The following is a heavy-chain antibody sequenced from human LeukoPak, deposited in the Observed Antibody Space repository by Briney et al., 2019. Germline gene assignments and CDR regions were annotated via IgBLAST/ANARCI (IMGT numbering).Heavy chain of an antibody. CDR2: INPNSGGT. CDR3: ARGGVRTAASSLGY. D-gene: IGHD6-13*01. V-gene: IGHV1-2*02. CDR1: GYTFSDYY. Sequence: GASVKVSCKASGYTFSDYYLHWVRQAPGQGLEWMGWINPNSGGTNFAQKFRGRVTMTRDTSITTAYMELTRLKSDDTAVHYCARGGVRTAASSLGYWGQGTLVTVSS. J-gene: IGHJ4*01.